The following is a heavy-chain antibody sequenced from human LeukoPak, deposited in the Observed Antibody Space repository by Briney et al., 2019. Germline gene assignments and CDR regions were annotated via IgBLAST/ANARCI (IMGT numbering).Heavy chain of an antibody. V-gene: IGHV1-2*02. Sequence: ASVKVSCKASGYTFTGYYMHWVRLAPGQGLEWMGWINPKSGATNYAQKFQGRVTMTRDTSINTAYMELSWLRSDDTAVYYCAYGDDAFDIWGQGTMVTVSS. CDR1: GYTFTGYY. D-gene: IGHD3-16*01. CDR2: INPKSGAT. J-gene: IGHJ3*02. CDR3: AYGDDAFDI.